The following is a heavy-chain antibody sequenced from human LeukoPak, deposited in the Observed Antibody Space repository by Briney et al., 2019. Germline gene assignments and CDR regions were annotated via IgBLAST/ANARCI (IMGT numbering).Heavy chain of an antibody. CDR1: GFTFSSYA. D-gene: IGHD2-8*01. Sequence: GGSLRLSCAAPGFTFSSYAMTWVRQAPGKGLGWVPAISGRGDSISFGDSVKGRFTISRDNSKNTLYLQMNSLRAEDTAVCYCAKSIGVYAFDIWGQGAMVTVSS. J-gene: IGHJ3*02. CDR3: AKSIGVYAFDI. V-gene: IGHV3-23*01. CDR2: ISGRGDSI.